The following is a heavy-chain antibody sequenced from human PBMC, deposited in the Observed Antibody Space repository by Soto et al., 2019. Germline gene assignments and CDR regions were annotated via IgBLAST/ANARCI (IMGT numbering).Heavy chain of an antibody. V-gene: IGHV3-30*18. J-gene: IGHJ4*02. Sequence: VQLVESGGGVVQPGRSLRLSCAASGFTFSDYAMHWVRQAPGKGLEWVAVVSHDGRNTHYADSVKGRFTISRDSSKNTVSLEMTTLRAEDRAGYYCAKGGRQWLVTSGFNYWGQGAVVTVSS. CDR2: VSHDGRNT. D-gene: IGHD6-19*01. CDR3: AKGGRQWLVTSGFNY. CDR1: GFTFSDYA.